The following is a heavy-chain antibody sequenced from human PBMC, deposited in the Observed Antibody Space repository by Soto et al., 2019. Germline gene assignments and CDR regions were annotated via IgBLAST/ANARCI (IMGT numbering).Heavy chain of an antibody. CDR3: ARGSSGWPPRLDY. Sequence: QVQLQESGPGLVKPSETLSLNCTVSGGPISSYYWSWFRQSPGKGLEWIGDIHYSGGTNYNPSLKSRVTISVDTSKNQFSLELSSVTAADAAVYYCARGSSGWPPRLDYWGQGTLVTVSS. CDR1: GGPISSYY. V-gene: IGHV4-59*01. CDR2: IHYSGGT. J-gene: IGHJ4*02. D-gene: IGHD6-19*01.